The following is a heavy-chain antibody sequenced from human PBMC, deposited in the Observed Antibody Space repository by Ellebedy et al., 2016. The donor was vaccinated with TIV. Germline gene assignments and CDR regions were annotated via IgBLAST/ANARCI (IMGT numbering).Heavy chain of an antibody. CDR1: GFTFSYYW. CDR2: IKQDESEK. V-gene: IGHV3-7*01. J-gene: IGHJ4*02. Sequence: GESLKISXAASGFTFSYYWMSWVRQAPGKGLEWVANIKQDESEKYYVGSVKGRFTICRDNAKNSLYLQMNSLRVEDTAVYYCVRDKMEGPTLFDDWGQGTLVTVSS. D-gene: IGHD2-8*01. CDR3: VRDKMEGPTLFDD.